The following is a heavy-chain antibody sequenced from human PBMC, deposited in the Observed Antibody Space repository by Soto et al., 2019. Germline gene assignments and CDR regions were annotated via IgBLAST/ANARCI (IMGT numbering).Heavy chain of an antibody. J-gene: IGHJ4*02. CDR1: GFALNTYA. Sequence: LRLSCAASGFALNTYAMQWVRQAPGKGPEGVSAITASGGSTYYADSVRGRFTISRDTSMNTLYLGMSSLRAEDTAVYYCVKGAGGGVIRNSFHFWGQGALVTVSS. D-gene: IGHD3-16*02. V-gene: IGHV3-23*01. CDR3: VKGAGGGVIRNSFHF. CDR2: ITASGGST.